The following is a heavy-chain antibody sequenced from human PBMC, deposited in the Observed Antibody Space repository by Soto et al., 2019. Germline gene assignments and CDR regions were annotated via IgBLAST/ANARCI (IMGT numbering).Heavy chain of an antibody. CDR1: GGSISSDY. CDR2: IYYSGSA. Sequence: NPSETLSLTCTVSGGSISSDYWTWIRQPPGKGLEWIGYIYYSGSAHYNPSLKSRVTIPVDTSKKQFSLKLSSVTAADTAVYYCARRLGPRSRFDPWGQGTLVTVSS. D-gene: IGHD3-16*01. CDR3: ARRLGPRSRFDP. V-gene: IGHV4-59*08. J-gene: IGHJ5*02.